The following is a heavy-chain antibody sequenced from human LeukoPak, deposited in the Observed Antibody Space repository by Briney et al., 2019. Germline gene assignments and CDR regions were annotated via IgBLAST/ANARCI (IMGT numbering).Heavy chain of an antibody. J-gene: IGHJ4*02. CDR2: ISYSGST. V-gene: IGHV4-39*07. D-gene: IGHD2-2*01. CDR1: GGSISISGYY. CDR3: ARAHSTNCEGFDY. Sequence: SETLSLTCTVSGGSISISGYYWGWIRQSPGEGLEWIGSISYSGSTYYNPSLKSRVTISVDTSESQFSLKLSSVTAADTAVYYCARAHSTNCEGFDYWGQGTLVTVSS.